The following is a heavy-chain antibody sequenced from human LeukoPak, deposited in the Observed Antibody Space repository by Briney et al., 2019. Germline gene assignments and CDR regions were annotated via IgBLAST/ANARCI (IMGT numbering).Heavy chain of an antibody. D-gene: IGHD3-22*01. J-gene: IGHJ4*02. CDR3: TTEGGTNTYYYDSSGPR. CDR1: GFTFSNAW. V-gene: IGHV3-15*01. CDR2: IKSKTDGGTT. Sequence: KPGGSLRLSCAASGFTFSNAWMSWVRQAPGKGLEWVGRIKSKTDGGTTDYAAPVKGRFTISRDDSKNTLYLQMNSLKTEDTAVYYCTTEGGTNTYYYDSSGPRWGQGTLVTVSS.